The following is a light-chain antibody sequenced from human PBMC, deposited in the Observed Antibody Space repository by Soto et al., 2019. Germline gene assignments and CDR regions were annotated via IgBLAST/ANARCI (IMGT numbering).Light chain of an antibody. Sequence: DIQMTQSPSSLSASVGDRVTITCQASQDITLYLNWYQHKPAKAPNLLIHDVSTLETGVPARFSGRGSGTTFTLTISSLQPEDVATYFCHRYNSVPLTFGGGTKVDIK. CDR2: DVS. CDR1: QDITLY. CDR3: HRYNSVPLT. V-gene: IGKV1-33*01. J-gene: IGKJ4*01.